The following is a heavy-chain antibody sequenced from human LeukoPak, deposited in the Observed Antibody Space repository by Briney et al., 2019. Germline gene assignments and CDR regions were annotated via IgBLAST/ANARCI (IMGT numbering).Heavy chain of an antibody. V-gene: IGHV3-7*03. Sequence: GGSLRLSCVASGFSFGKYWMSWVRQAPGKGLEWVANIKLDGSEKDYVDSVKGRFTISRDNTKNSLYLQMNSLRAEDTAVFYCARDQYDTWSRRGNFDSWGQGTLVIVSS. J-gene: IGHJ4*02. CDR1: GFSFGKYW. CDR3: ARDQYDTWSRRGNFDS. CDR2: IKLDGSEK. D-gene: IGHD3/OR15-3a*01.